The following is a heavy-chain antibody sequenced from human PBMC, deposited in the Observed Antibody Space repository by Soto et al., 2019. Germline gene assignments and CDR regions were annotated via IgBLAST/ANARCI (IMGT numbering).Heavy chain of an antibody. D-gene: IGHD1-7*01. Sequence: XSVKVSCNVSGYSLTELSVHWVRQTPGKGLEWMGGFDPEHDETVYAQKFQGRVTMTEDTPTDTAYMELSSLRSEDTAVYYCATIKTNYYYYYGMDVWGQGTTVTVSS. J-gene: IGHJ6*02. CDR2: FDPEHDET. CDR1: GYSLTELS. V-gene: IGHV1-24*01. CDR3: ATIKTNYYYYYGMDV.